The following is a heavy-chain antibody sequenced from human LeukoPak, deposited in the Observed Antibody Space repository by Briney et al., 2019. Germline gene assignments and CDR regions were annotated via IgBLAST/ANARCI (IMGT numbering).Heavy chain of an antibody. CDR2: INTGNGNT. Sequence: ASVKVSCKASGYTFTSYALHWVRQAPGQRLEWMGWINTGNGNTIYSQKFQGRVTITADESTSTAYMELSSLRSEDTAVYYCASSGSGSYYKSDYWGQGTLVTVSS. CDR1: GYTFTSYA. D-gene: IGHD3-10*01. V-gene: IGHV1-3*04. CDR3: ASSGSGSYYKSDY. J-gene: IGHJ4*02.